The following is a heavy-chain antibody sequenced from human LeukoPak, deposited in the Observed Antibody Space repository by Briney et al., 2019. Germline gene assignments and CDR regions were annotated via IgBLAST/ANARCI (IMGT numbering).Heavy chain of an antibody. D-gene: IGHD1-1*01. CDR3: AGIEMATTKFAC. J-gene: IGHJ4*02. V-gene: IGHV4-34*01. CDR2: ISPGGST. CDR1: GGSFSAYY. Sequence: SETLSLTCAVYGGSFSAYYWTWIRQPPGKGLEWIGEISPGGSTNYNPSLKSRFTISVDSSQIQFSLKLRSVTAADTAVYYCAGIEMATTKFACWGQGTLVTVSS.